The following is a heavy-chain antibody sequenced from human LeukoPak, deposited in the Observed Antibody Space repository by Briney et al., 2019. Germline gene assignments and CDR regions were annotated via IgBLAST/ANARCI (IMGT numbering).Heavy chain of an antibody. CDR1: GGSISYFY. D-gene: IGHD3-3*01. CDR2: IYTSGST. CDR3: AGDFWSGYYFRD. Sequence: SETLSLTCTVSGGSISYFYWSWIRQPAGKGLEWIGRIYTSGSTNYNPSPKSRVTISVDTSKNQFSLKLSSVTAADTAVYYCAGDFWSGYYFRDWGQGTLVTVSS. V-gene: IGHV4-4*07. J-gene: IGHJ4*02.